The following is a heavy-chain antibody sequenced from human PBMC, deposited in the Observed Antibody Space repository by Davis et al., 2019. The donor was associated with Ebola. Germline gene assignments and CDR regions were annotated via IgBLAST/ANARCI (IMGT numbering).Heavy chain of an antibody. CDR2: IYYSGIT. CDR3: ARRSSSSFDY. CDR1: GGSIISSSSY. V-gene: IGHV4-39*01. J-gene: IGHJ4*02. Sequence: SETLSLTCTVSGGSIISSSSYWGWIRQPPRKGLEWIGSIYYSGITYYNPSLKSRVTISVDTSKNQFSLKLRSVTAADTAVYYCARRSSSSFDYWGQGTLVTVSS. D-gene: IGHD6-6*01.